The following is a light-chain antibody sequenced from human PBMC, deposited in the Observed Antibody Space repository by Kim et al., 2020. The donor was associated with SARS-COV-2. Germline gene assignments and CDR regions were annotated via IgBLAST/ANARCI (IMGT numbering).Light chain of an antibody. V-gene: IGLV1-40*01. J-gene: IGLJ2*01. CDR2: GNS. Sequence: VTVSCTGSSSNIGAGYDVHWYQQLPGTAPKLLIYGNSNRPSGVPDRFSGSKSGTSASLAITGLQAEDEADYYCQSYDSSLSGVVFGGGTQLTVL. CDR3: QSYDSSLSGVV. CDR1: SSNIGAGYD.